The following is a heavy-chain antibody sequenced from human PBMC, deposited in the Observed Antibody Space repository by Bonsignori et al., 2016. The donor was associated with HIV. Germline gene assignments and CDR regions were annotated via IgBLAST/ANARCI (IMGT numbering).Heavy chain of an antibody. CDR3: ARETSSGWYLNYHFYMDV. Sequence: WIRQPPGKGLEWVSYIGTSANIIYYADSVKGRFIISRDNARNSLYLQMNSLRAEDTALYYCARETSSGWYLNYHFYMDVWGKGTTVTVSS. J-gene: IGHJ6*03. V-gene: IGHV3-48*03. CDR2: IGTSANII. D-gene: IGHD6-19*01.